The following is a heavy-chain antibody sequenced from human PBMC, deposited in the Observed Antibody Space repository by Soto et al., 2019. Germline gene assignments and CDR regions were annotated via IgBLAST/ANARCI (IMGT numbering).Heavy chain of an antibody. Sequence: QVQLVQSGAEVKKPGASVKVSCKASGYTFTTYYMHWVRQAPGQGLEWMGIIDPSGGGTSYAQKFQCRLTMTRDTSTTTVYMELRSLRSEDTAVYYCARDRVDCSGGNCWRSVEDTWGQGTLVTVSS. V-gene: IGHV1-46*01. J-gene: IGHJ5*02. CDR2: IDPSGGGT. CDR3: ARDRVDCSGGNCWRSVEDT. CDR1: GYTFTTYY. D-gene: IGHD2-15*01.